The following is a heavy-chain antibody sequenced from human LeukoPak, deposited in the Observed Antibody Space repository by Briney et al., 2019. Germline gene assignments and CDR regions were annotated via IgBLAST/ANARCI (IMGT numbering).Heavy chain of an antibody. CDR1: GGSISSYY. CDR2: IYTSGST. J-gene: IGHJ5*02. D-gene: IGHD2-2*01. Sequence: PSETLSLTCTVSGGSISSYYWSWIRQPAGKGLEWIGRIYTSGSTNYNPSLKSRVTMSVDTSKNQFSLKLSSVTAADTAVYYCARDKYQLRNHWFDPWGQGTLVTVSS. CDR3: ARDKYQLRNHWFDP. V-gene: IGHV4-4*07.